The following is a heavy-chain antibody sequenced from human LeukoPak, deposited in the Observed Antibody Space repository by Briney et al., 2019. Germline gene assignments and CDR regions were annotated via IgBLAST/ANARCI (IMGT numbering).Heavy chain of an antibody. CDR2: INHSGST. J-gene: IGHJ6*03. V-gene: IGHV4-34*01. Sequence: SETLSLTCAVYGGSFSGYYWSWIRQPPGKGREGSGEINHSGSTNYNQSLKSRVTISVDTSKNQFSLKLSSVTAADTAVYYCARKDGFPYYYYMDVWGKGTTVTVSS. CDR1: GGSFSGYY. D-gene: IGHD4-17*01. CDR3: ARKDGFPYYYYMDV.